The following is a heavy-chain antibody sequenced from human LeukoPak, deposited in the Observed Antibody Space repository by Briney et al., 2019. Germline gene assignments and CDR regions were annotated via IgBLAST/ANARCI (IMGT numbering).Heavy chain of an antibody. D-gene: IGHD1-26*01. CDR2: MNREGAVI. V-gene: IGHV3-48*04. Sequence: GGALRLSCAASGFSFSTHSVNWVRQAPGKGREWMSFMNREGAVIHYGESVKGRFTISRDNATNSLYLQMHTLRAEDTAVYYCAGDGVGVLPGDAFDIWSQGTMVTVSS. CDR3: AGDGVGVLPGDAFDI. CDR1: GFSFSTHS. J-gene: IGHJ3*02.